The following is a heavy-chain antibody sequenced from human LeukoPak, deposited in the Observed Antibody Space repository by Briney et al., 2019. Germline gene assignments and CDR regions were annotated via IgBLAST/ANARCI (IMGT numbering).Heavy chain of an antibody. V-gene: IGHV1-2*04. Sequence: ASVKVSCKASGYTFTGYYMHWVRQAPGQGLEWMGWINPNSGGTNYAQKFQGWVTMTRDTSISTAYMELSRLRSDDTAVYYCARDNGDRYCSGGSCLAPHWGQGTLVTVSS. J-gene: IGHJ4*02. CDR1: GYTFTGYY. CDR2: INPNSGGT. D-gene: IGHD2-15*01. CDR3: ARDNGDRYCSGGSCLAPH.